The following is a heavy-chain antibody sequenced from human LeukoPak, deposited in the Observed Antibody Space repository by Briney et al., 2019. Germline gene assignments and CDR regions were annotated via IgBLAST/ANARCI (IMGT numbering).Heavy chain of an antibody. D-gene: IGHD2-2*03. CDR1: GFTFSSYA. CDR2: ISGSGGST. V-gene: IGHV3-23*01. CDR3: AKVDGYYYYYGMDV. Sequence: GGSLRLSCAASGFTFSSYAMSWVRQAPGKGLEWVSAISGSGGSTYYADSVKGRFTISRDNSKNTLYLQMNSLRAEDTAVYYCAKVDGYYYYYGMDVWGQGTTVIVSS. J-gene: IGHJ6*02.